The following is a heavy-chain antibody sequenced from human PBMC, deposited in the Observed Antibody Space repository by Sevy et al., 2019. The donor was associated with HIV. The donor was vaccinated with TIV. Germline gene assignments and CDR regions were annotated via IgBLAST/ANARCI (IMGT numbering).Heavy chain of an antibody. CDR3: ATHDDYYGSGSYYKPSYYFDY. CDR1: GFTFSSYA. V-gene: IGHV3-23*01. CDR2: ISGSGGST. Sequence: GGSLRLSCAASGFTFSSYAMSWVRQAPGKGLEWVSAISGSGGSTYYADSVKGWFTISRDNSKNTLYLQMNSLRAEDTAVYYCATHDDYYGSGSYYKPSYYFDYWGQGTLVTVSS. J-gene: IGHJ4*02. D-gene: IGHD3-10*01.